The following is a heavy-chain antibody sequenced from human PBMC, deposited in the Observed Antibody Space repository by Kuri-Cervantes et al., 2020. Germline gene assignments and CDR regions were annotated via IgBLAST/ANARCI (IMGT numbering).Heavy chain of an antibody. J-gene: IGHJ4*02. CDR2: IKQDGSEK. V-gene: IGHV3-7*03. Sequence: GESLKISCAASGFTFSSYWMSWVRQAPGKGLEWVANIKQDGSEKYYVDSVKGRFTISRDNAKNSLYLQMNSLRAEDTAVYYCVRGYTYGLYWGQGTLVTVSS. CDR3: VRGYTYGLY. CDR1: GFTFSSYW. D-gene: IGHD5-18*01.